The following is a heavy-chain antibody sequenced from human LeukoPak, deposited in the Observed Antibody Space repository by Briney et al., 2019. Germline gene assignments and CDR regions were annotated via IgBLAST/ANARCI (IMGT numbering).Heavy chain of an antibody. CDR2: IDPSDSYT. D-gene: IGHD3-22*01. CDR3: ARYPQDYYYDSSGYSYYFDY. J-gene: IGHJ4*02. CDR1: GYSFTGYW. V-gene: IGHV5-10-1*01. Sequence: GESLKISCKGSGYSFTGYWISWVRQMPGKGLEWMGRIDPSDSYTNYSPSFQGHVTISADKSISTAYLQWSSLKASDTAMYYCARYPQDYYYDSSGYSYYFDYWGQGTLVTVSS.